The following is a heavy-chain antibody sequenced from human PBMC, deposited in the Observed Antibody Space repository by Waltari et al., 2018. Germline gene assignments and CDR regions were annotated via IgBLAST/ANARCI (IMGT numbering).Heavy chain of an antibody. V-gene: IGHV3-30*02. D-gene: IGHD2-2*02. CDR2: SWFDGSDK. CDR3: AKDAFGNTYLDF. Sequence: QVNLVESGGGVVQPGGSLRLSCTTSGFTFSNFGMHWVRQAPGKGWGGVALSWFDGSDKFYADSVRGRFTISRDNSARTLYLDMDSLRLDDTAMYYCAKDAFGNTYLDFWGQGTLVTVSS. J-gene: IGHJ4*02. CDR1: GFTFSNFG.